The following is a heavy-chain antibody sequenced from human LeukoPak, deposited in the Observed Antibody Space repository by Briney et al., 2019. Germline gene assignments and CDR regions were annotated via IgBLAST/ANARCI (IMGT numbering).Heavy chain of an antibody. CDR2: IYYSGST. CDR3: ARHIPIVGAPPFFDY. J-gene: IGHJ4*02. Sequence: SETLSLTCTVSGGSISSSSYYWGWIRQPPGKGLEWIGSIYYSGSTYYNPSLKSRVTISVDTSKNQFSLKLRSVTAADTAVYYCARHIPIVGAPPFFDYWGQGTLVTVSS. D-gene: IGHD1-26*01. V-gene: IGHV4-39*01. CDR1: GGSISSSSYY.